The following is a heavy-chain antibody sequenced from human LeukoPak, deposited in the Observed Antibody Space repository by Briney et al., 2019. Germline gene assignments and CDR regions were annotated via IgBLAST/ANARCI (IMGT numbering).Heavy chain of an antibody. D-gene: IGHD3-22*01. CDR1: GYTFTGYY. J-gene: IGHJ4*02. CDR2: INPNSGGT. Sequence: ASVKVSCKASGYTFTGYYTHWVRQAPGQGLEWMGWINPNSGGTNYAQKFQARVTMTRDTSISTAYMELSRLRSDDTAVYYCARDWGYYDSSGYYFDYWGQGTLVTVSS. V-gene: IGHV1-2*02. CDR3: ARDWGYYDSSGYYFDY.